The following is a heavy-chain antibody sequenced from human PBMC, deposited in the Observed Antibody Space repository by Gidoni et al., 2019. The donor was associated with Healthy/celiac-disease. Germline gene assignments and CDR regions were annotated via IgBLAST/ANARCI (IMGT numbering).Heavy chain of an antibody. V-gene: IGHV4-34*01. D-gene: IGHD6-19*01. J-gene: IGHJ4*02. Sequence: QVQLQQWGAGLLTPSETLSLTCAVSGGSFSGYYWSWIRQPPGKGLEWIGEINHSGSTNYNPSLKSRVTISVDTSKNQFSLKLSSVTAADTAVYYCARMSVAGTGYYWGQGTLVTVSS. CDR1: GGSFSGYY. CDR3: ARMSVAGTGYY. CDR2: INHSGST.